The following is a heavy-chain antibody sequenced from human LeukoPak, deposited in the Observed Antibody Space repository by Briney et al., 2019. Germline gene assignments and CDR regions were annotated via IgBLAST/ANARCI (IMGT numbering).Heavy chain of an antibody. CDR3: AKGYYYGSGSYSDPFDY. V-gene: IGHV4-31*03. J-gene: IGHJ4*02. D-gene: IGHD3-10*01. CDR1: GGSISSGGYY. CDR2: IYYSGST. Sequence: SQTLSLTCTVSGGSISSGGYYWSWIRQHPGKGLEWIGYIYYSGSTYYNPSLKSRVTISVDRSKNQFSLKLSSVTAADTAMYYCAKGYYYGSGSYSDPFDYWGQGTLVTVSS.